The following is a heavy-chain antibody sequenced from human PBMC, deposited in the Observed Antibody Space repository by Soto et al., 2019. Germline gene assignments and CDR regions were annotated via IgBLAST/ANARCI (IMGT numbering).Heavy chain of an antibody. J-gene: IGHJ4*02. D-gene: IGHD6-19*01. Sequence: QLQLQESGPGLVKPSETLSLTCTVSGGSISSSSYYWGWIRQPPGKGLEWIGSIYYSGSTYYNPSLKSRVTISVDTSKNQFSLKLSSVTAADTAVYYCARLNAGYSSGWYSPRGYFDYWGQGTLVTVSS. CDR3: ARLNAGYSSGWYSPRGYFDY. CDR2: IYYSGST. CDR1: GGSISSSSYY. V-gene: IGHV4-39*01.